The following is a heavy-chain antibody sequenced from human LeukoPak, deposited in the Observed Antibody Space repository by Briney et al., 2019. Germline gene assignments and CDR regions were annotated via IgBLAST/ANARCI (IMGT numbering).Heavy chain of an antibody. Sequence: SETLSLTCTVSGGSIRSYYWSWIRQPPEKGLEWIGYIYYSGSTNYNPSLTSRVTISVDTSKNQFSLRLSSVTAADTAVYYCARGGSGSPLDYWGQGTLATVS. J-gene: IGHJ4*02. D-gene: IGHD3-10*01. CDR2: IYYSGST. V-gene: IGHV4-59*01. CDR1: GGSIRSYY. CDR3: ARGGSGSPLDY.